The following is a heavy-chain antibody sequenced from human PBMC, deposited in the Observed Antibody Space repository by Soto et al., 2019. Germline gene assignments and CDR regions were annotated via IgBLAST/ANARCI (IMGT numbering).Heavy chain of an antibody. J-gene: IGHJ5*02. CDR3: VRGRGYIAQNVFDR. CDR1: GVSINSVGYY. D-gene: IGHD5-18*01. Sequence: QVHLQESGPGLLKPSQTLSLTCTVSGVSINSVGYYWTWIRQHPEKGLEWLGNIDHSGTTYYNPSRRRRPSIPLDASQQEFGLRGTSTTAAETAVYFWVRGRGYIAQNVFDRWGQGSLGTVSS. V-gene: IGHV4-31*03. CDR2: IDHSGTT.